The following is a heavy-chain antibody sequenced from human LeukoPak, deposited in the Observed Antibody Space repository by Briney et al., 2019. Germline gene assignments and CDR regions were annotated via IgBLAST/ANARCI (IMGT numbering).Heavy chain of an antibody. D-gene: IGHD6-13*01. CDR1: GFTFSSYA. Sequence: HPGGSLRLSCAASGFTFSSYAMSWVRQAPGKGLEWVSAISGSGGSTYYADSVKGRFTISRDNSKNTLYLQMNSLRAEDTAVYYCARDLDSSSWYGHDYWGQGTLVTVSS. CDR2: ISGSGGST. V-gene: IGHV3-23*01. CDR3: ARDLDSSSWYGHDY. J-gene: IGHJ4*02.